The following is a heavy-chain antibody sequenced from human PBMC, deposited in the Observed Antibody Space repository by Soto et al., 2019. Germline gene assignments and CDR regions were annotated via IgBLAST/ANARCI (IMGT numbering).Heavy chain of an antibody. CDR2: INSDGSSI. CDR3: VRVWNYFDY. D-gene: IGHD1-1*01. CDR1: GFXLSSYW. J-gene: IGHJ4*02. V-gene: IGHV3-74*01. Sequence: GGSLXLSCAASGFXLSSYWMHWVRQAPGKGLVWVSRINSDGSSISYADSVKGRFTISRDNAKNTLYLQMDSLRAEDTAVYYCVRVWNYFDYWGQGTLVTVSS.